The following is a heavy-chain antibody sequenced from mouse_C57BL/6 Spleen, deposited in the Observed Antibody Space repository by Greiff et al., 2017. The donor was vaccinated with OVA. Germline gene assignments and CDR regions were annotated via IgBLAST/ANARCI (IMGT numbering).Heavy chain of an antibody. V-gene: IGHV1-66*01. D-gene: IGHD1-1*01. Sequence: QVQLKQSGPELVKPGASVKISCKASGYSFTSYYIHWVKQRPGQGLEWIGWIYPGSGNTKYNEKFKGKATLTADTSSSTAYMQLSSLTSEDSAVYYCARLLRDAMDYWGQGTSVTVSS. CDR1: GYSFTSYY. CDR2: IYPGSGNT. CDR3: ARLLRDAMDY. J-gene: IGHJ4*01.